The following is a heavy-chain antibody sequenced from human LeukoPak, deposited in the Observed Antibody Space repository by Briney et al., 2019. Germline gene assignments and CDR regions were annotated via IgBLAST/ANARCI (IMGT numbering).Heavy chain of an antibody. V-gene: IGHV3-15*07. CDR3: TIGVGVSDTDL. J-gene: IGHJ5*02. D-gene: IGHD1-26*01. CDR1: GFTFSNAW. CDR2: IKRKIDGETT. Sequence: PGGSLRLSCAASGFTFSNAWMSWVRQGPGKGLEWVGRIKRKIDGETTDYAAPVNGRFTISRDDSKNTLYLQMNTLQTEDTAVYYCTIGVGVSDTDLWGQGTLVTVSS.